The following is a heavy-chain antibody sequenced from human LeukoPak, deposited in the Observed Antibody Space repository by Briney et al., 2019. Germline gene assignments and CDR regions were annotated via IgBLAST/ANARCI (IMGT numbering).Heavy chain of an antibody. CDR1: GGSISSYY. CDR3: ARGGYYGSGNDFRFDP. D-gene: IGHD3-10*01. Sequence: SETLSLTCTVSGGSISSYYWSWIRQPPGKGLEWIGYIYYTGSTNYNPSLKSRVTISVDTSKNQFSLKLSSVTAADTAIYYCARGGYYGSGNDFRFDPWGQGTLVTVSS. J-gene: IGHJ5*02. CDR2: IYYTGST. V-gene: IGHV4-59*01.